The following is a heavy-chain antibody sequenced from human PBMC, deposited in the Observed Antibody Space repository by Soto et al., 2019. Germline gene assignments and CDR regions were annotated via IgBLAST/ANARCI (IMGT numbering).Heavy chain of an antibody. CDR3: ARVPRQMLYGPTRNGMDG. Sequence: QVQLVQAGAAVSKPGSSVKVSCKASGGTFCIYAVGWVRQAPGQGLEWMGGIIPAFGTTKNAQKFQDRVDMTADESTNTVYMELRGLRFDDTAVYYCARVPRQMLYGPTRNGMDGWGQGNTLIVSS. CDR1: GGTFCIYA. CDR2: IIPAFGTT. V-gene: IGHV1-69*01. D-gene: IGHD2-2*02. J-gene: IGHJ6*02.